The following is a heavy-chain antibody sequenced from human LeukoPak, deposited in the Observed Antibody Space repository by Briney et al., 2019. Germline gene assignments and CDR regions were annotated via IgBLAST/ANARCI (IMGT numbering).Heavy chain of an antibody. V-gene: IGHV3-66*02. CDR1: GFTVGNNY. J-gene: IGHJ4*02. CDR3: ARGQIVGVQGDF. Sequence: AGSLRLSCTVSGFTVGNNYMSWVRQAPGKGLEWVALMYSRGSSHYADTVRGRFTISRDSSKNTVYLQMNSLTAEDTAVYYCARGQIVGVQGDFWGQGTLVTVSS. D-gene: IGHD1-26*01. CDR2: MYSRGSS.